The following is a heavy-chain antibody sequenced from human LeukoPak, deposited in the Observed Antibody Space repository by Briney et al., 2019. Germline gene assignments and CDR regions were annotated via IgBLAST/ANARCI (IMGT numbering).Heavy chain of an antibody. CDR1: GGSFSGYY. J-gene: IGHJ4*02. CDR3: ARGRVSETITMIVVVNFDY. CDR2: INHSGST. V-gene: IGHV4-34*01. D-gene: IGHD3-22*01. Sequence: SETLSLTCAVYGGSFSGYYWSWIRQPPGKGLEWIGEINHSGSTNYNPSLKSRVTISVDTSKNQFSLKLSSVTAADTAMYYCARGRVSETITMIVVVNFDYWGQGTLVTVSS.